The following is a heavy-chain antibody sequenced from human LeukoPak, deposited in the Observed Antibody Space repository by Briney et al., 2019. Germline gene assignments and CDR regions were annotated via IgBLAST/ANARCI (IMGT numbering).Heavy chain of an antibody. D-gene: IGHD6-19*01. CDR1: GFTFSTYW. J-gene: IGHJ4*02. Sequence: GGSLRLSCTASGFTFSTYWMNWVRQAPGKGLEWVANINKDGSGKYYVDSVKGRFTISRDNAKNSLYLEMNSLRVEDTAVYYCARDGITGRPVAGLDYWGQGTLVTVSS. CDR3: ARDGITGRPVAGLDY. CDR2: INKDGSGK. V-gene: IGHV3-7*01.